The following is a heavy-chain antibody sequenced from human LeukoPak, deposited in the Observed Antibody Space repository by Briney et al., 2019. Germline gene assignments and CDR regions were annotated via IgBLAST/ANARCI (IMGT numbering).Heavy chain of an antibody. Sequence: PGGSLRLSCAASGFTFSSYEFNWVRQAPGKGLECVSYIGVGGNNIYYAESVRGRFTTSRDNAKNSLYLQLNSLRAEDTAVYYCARETAHCGGDCFDYWGQGTLVTVSS. J-gene: IGHJ4*02. CDR3: ARETAHCGGDCFDY. CDR1: GFTFSSYE. CDR2: IGVGGNNI. D-gene: IGHD2-21*01. V-gene: IGHV3-48*03.